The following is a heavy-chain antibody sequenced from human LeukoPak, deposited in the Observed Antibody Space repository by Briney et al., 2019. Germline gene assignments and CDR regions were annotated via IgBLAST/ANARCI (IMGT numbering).Heavy chain of an antibody. CDR2: INSDGGGA. CDR1: GITFGNNW. V-gene: IGHV3-74*01. CDR3: ARDVPHNWFDT. Sequence: GGSLRLSCAASGITFGNNWMHWVRQGPGKGLVWISRINSDGGGAIYADSVKGRFTVSRDNAKNTLYLQMNSLRAEDTAVYYCARDVPHNWFDTWGQETLVTVSS. J-gene: IGHJ5*02.